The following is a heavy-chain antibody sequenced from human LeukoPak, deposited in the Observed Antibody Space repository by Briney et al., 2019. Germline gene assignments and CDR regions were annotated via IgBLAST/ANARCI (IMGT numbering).Heavy chain of an antibody. J-gene: IGHJ4*02. CDR2: INHSGST. CDR3: ARAEVAGYYYGSGSYYQV. D-gene: IGHD3-10*01. Sequence: PSETLSLTCAVYGGSFSGYYWSWIRQPPGKRLEWMGEINHSGSTNYNPSLKSRVTIAVDTSKNQFSLKLSSVTAADTAVYYCARAEVAGYYYGSGSYYQVWGQGTLVTVSS. CDR1: GGSFSGYY. V-gene: IGHV4-34*01.